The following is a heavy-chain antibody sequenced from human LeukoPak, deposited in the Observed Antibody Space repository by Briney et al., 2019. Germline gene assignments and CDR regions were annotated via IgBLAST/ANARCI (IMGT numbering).Heavy chain of an antibody. J-gene: IGHJ3*02. CDR1: GYIFTDYD. Sequence: ASVKVSCKASGYIFTDYDINWVRQATGQGLEWMGWTNPISGYTGSAQKFQGRVTTTRDTSISTAYLELSSLRSDDTAVYYCARGNRLYSSSWSSLPFDIWGQGTMVTVSS. CDR2: TNPISGYT. D-gene: IGHD6-13*01. CDR3: ARGNRLYSSSWSSLPFDI. V-gene: IGHV1-8*01.